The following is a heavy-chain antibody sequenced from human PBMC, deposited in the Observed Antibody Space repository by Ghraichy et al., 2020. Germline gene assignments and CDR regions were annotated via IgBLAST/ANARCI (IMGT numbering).Heavy chain of an antibody. CDR2: INPNSGGT. CDR3: ARAQVVVIVAYDY. J-gene: IGHJ4*02. D-gene: IGHD3-22*01. V-gene: IGHV1-2*02. CDR1: GYTFTGYY. Sequence: ASVKVSCKASGYTFTGYYMHWVRQAPGQGLEWMGWINPNSGGTNYAQKFQGRVTMTRDTSISTAYMELSRLRSDDTAVYYCARAQVVVIVAYDYWGQGTLVTVSS.